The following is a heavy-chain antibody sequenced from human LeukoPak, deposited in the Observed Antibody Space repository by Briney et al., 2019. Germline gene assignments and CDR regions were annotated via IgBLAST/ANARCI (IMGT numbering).Heavy chain of an antibody. Sequence: SETLSLTCAVYGGSFSGYYWSWIRQPPGKGLEWIGEINHSGSTNYNPSLKSRVTISVDTSKNQFSLKLSSVTAADTAVYYCARVQRRRYNWNDAGDYRGQGTLVTVSS. D-gene: IGHD1-1*01. J-gene: IGHJ4*02. V-gene: IGHV4-34*01. CDR2: INHSGST. CDR3: ARVQRRRYNWNDAGDY. CDR1: GGSFSGYY.